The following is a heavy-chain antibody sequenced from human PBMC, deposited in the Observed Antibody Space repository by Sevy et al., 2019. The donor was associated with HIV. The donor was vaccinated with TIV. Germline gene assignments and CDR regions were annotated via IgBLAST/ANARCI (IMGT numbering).Heavy chain of an antibody. V-gene: IGHV1-69*13. J-gene: IGHJ4*02. CDR2: IIPIFGTA. D-gene: IGHD1-26*01. CDR1: GGTFSSYA. CDR3: ASGSYIKLYFDY. Sequence: ASVKVSCKASGGTFSSYAISWVRQAPGQGLEWMGGIIPIFGTANYAQKFQGRVTITADESTSTAYMELSSLRSEDTAVYYCASGSYIKLYFDYWGQGTLVTVSS.